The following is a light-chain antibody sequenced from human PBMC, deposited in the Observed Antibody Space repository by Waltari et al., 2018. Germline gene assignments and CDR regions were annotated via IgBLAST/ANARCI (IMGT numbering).Light chain of an antibody. CDR1: RDITNF. CDR3: QQYDDVPIT. J-gene: IGKJ5*01. V-gene: IGKV1-33*01. CDR2: EAS. Sequence: DIQMTQSPASLSASVGDRVDITCQATRDITNFLSWFQQKSGRTPRLLIYEASILDTGVPSRFSGRGSGTHFILTINDVQPEDSATYFCQQYDDVPITFGQVTRLDI.